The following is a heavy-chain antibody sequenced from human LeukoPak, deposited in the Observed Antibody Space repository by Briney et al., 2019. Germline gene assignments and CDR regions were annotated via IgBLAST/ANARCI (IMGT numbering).Heavy chain of an antibody. CDR2: IYHSGST. D-gene: IGHD3-10*01. CDR1: GGSISSGGYY. V-gene: IGHV4-30-4*08. Sequence: NTSETLSLTCTVSGGSISSGGYYWSWIRQPPGRGLEWIAYIYHSGSTYYNPPLKSRVTMSVDTSNNQFSLNLRSVTAADTAVYYCARDRDYYGSGSYGYFDSWGPGTLVTVSS. J-gene: IGHJ4*02. CDR3: ARDRDYYGSGSYGYFDS.